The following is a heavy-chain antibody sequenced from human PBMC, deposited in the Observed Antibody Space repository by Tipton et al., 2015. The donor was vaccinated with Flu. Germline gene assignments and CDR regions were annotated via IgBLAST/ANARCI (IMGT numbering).Heavy chain of an antibody. D-gene: IGHD3-3*01. CDR3: ARGAHDFLSGYPTHYFDY. V-gene: IGHV4-31*02. Sequence: LRLSCTVSGGSISSGGYYWSWIRQHPGKGLEWNGYIYYSGSTYYNPSLKSRVTISVDTSKNQLSLKLSSVTAADTAVYYCARGAHDFLSGYPTHYFDYWGQGTLVTVSS. CDR2: IYYSGST. J-gene: IGHJ4*02. CDR1: GGSISSGGYY.